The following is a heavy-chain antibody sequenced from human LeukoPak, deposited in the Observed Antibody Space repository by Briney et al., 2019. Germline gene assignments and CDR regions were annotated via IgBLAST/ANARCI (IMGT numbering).Heavy chain of an antibody. CDR2: ISWNSGSE. CDR3: AKETGGFDY. CDR1: GFTFDDYA. Sequence: GRSLRLSCAASGFTFDDYAMHWVRQAPGKGLEWVSGISWNSGSEGYADSVKGRFTISRDNAKNSLYLQMNSLRAEDTAVYYCAKETGGFDYWGQGTLVTVSS. V-gene: IGHV3-9*01. D-gene: IGHD3-10*01. J-gene: IGHJ4*02.